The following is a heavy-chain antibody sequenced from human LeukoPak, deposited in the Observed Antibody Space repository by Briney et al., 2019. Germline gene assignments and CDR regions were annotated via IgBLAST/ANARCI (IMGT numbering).Heavy chain of an antibody. Sequence: SETLSLTCAVYGGSFSGYYWSWIRQPPGKGLERIGEINHSGSTNYNPSLKSRVTISVDTSKNQFSLKLSSVTAADTAVYYCASGHYYYGMDVWGQGTTVTVSS. V-gene: IGHV4-34*01. CDR1: GGSFSGYY. CDR2: INHSGST. J-gene: IGHJ6*02. CDR3: ASGHYYYGMDV.